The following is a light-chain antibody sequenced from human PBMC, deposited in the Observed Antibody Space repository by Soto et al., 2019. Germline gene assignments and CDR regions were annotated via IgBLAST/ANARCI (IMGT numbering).Light chain of an antibody. CDR1: QSISSW. CDR3: QQYNSYPYT. V-gene: IGKV1-5*03. J-gene: IGKJ2*01. CDR2: KAS. Sequence: DIQMTQSPSTLSASVGDRVTITCRASQSISSWLAWYQQKPGKAPKLLIYKASSLESGVPSRFSGSGSGTEFTLTISTLQPDDFATYYCQQYNSYPYTFGQGTKLEIK.